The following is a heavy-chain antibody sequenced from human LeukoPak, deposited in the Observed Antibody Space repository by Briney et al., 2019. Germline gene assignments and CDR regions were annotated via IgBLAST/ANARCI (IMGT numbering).Heavy chain of an antibody. D-gene: IGHD2-15*01. J-gene: IGHJ6*02. Sequence: PSQTLSLTCAVSGGSISSGGYSWSWIRQPPGKGLEWIGYIYHSGSTYYNPSLKSRVTISVDTSKNQFSLKLSSVTAADTAVYYCARARYCSGGSCYSKLVYYYYGMDDWGQGTTVTVSS. V-gene: IGHV4-30-2*01. CDR1: GGSISSGGYS. CDR3: ARARYCSGGSCYSKLVYYYYGMDD. CDR2: IYHSGST.